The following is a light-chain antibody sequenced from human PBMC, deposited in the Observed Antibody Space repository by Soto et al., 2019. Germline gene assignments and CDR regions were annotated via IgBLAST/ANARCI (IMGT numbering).Light chain of an antibody. Sequence: EIVLTQSPATLPSSPGEGATLSCRASQSVRSYLAWYQQKPGQAPRLLIYDASSRAAGTPARFSGSGSGTDFTLTISSLEPEDSAVYYCQQRTNWPLTFGPGTKVDIK. J-gene: IGKJ3*01. V-gene: IGKV3-11*01. CDR3: QQRTNWPLT. CDR2: DAS. CDR1: QSVRSY.